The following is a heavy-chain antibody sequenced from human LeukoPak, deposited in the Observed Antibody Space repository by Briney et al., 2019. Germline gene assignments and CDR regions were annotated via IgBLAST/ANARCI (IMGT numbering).Heavy chain of an antibody. J-gene: IGHJ4*02. V-gene: IGHV3-23*01. Sequence: GGSLKLSCAASGLTFTNYGMTWVRQAPGQGLEWVSSISGSGSDTYYADSVKGRFTIARDNSKSTLYVQMVSRRAEDTAIYYCAGSSGWWAHDYWGQGTLVSVSS. CDR1: GLTFTNYG. D-gene: IGHD6-19*01. CDR2: ISGSGSDT. CDR3: AGSSGWWAHDY.